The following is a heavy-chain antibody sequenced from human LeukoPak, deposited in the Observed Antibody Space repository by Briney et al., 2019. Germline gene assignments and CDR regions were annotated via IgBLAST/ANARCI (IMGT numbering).Heavy chain of an antibody. CDR1: GFTFSSYS. D-gene: IGHD3-10*02. J-gene: IGHJ4*02. CDR2: IYSGGST. Sequence: GSLGLSCAASGFTFSSYSMNWVRPAPGKGLEWVSVIYSGGSTYYADSVKGRFTISRDNSKNTLYLQMNSLRAEDTAVYYCATVPDPYDRGHYWGQGTLVTVSS. CDR3: ATVPDPYDRGHY. V-gene: IGHV3-53*01.